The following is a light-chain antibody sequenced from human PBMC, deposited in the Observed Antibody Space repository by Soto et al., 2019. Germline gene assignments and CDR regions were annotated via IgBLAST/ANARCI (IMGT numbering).Light chain of an antibody. CDR1: QSVSDNY. CDR3: QQYASSPVT. Sequence: ITLTQSPGTLSLSPGASASLSCRPSQSVSDNYLAWHQQRPGQAPRLLIFGASNRATGVPDRFTGSASGTDFTLTISRLQPEDFALYCCQQYASSPVTFGGGTKVDIK. CDR2: GAS. J-gene: IGKJ4*01. V-gene: IGKV3-20*01.